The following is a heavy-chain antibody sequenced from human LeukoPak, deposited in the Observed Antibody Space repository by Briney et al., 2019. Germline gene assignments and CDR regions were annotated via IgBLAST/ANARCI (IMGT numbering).Heavy chain of an antibody. CDR2: IGTAGDT. V-gene: IGHV3-13*01. J-gene: IGHJ4*02. Sequence: GGSLRLSCAASGFTFSSYDMHWVRQATGKGLEWVSAIGTAGDTYYPGSVKGRFTISRENAKNSLYLQMNSLRAGDTAVYYCVRGGMLGGFDYWGQGTLVTVSS. CDR3: VRGGMLGGFDY. D-gene: IGHD2-15*01. CDR1: GFTFSSYD.